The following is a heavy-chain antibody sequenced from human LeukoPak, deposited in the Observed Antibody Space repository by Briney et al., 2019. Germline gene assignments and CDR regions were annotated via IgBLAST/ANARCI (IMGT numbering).Heavy chain of an antibody. CDR3: ARVHHYYHSSGYYMGY. CDR2: ISSGGSTI. CDR1: GFTFSDYY. D-gene: IGHD3-22*01. J-gene: IGHJ4*02. V-gene: IGHV3-11*01. Sequence: GGPLRLSCAASGFTFSDYYMSWIRQAPGKGREWVSYISSGGSTIYYADSVKGRFTISRDNAKKSLYLQMNSLRAEDTAVYYCARVHHYYHSSGYYMGYWGQGPVV.